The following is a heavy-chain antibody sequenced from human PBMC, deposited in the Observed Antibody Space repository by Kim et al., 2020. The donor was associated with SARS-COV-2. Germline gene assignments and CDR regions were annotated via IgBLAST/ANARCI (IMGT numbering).Heavy chain of an antibody. D-gene: IGHD3-22*01. J-gene: IGHJ5*02. V-gene: IGHV4-34*01. CDR2: INHSGST. Sequence: SETLSLTCAVYGGSFSGYYWSWIRQPPGKGLEWIGEINHSGSTNYNPSLKSRVTISVDTSKNQFSLKLSSVTAADTAVYYCARGEAHYYDSSGYYYRDSTRYFDPWGQGTLVTVSS. CDR3: ARGEAHYYDSSGYYYRDSTRYFDP. CDR1: GGSFSGYY.